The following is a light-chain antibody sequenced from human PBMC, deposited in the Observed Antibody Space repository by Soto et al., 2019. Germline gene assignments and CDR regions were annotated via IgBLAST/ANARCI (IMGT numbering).Light chain of an antibody. V-gene: IGKV1-12*01. J-gene: IGKJ5*01. CDR3: QQGDSFPIT. Sequence: DVQMTQSPSSVSASVGDRVTITCRASQSISSSLAWYQQKPGTVPKLLIYAASILQSGVPSRFSGSGAGTEFTLSITILQPEDFGSYYCQQGDSFPITFGQGTRLDIK. CDR2: AAS. CDR1: QSISSS.